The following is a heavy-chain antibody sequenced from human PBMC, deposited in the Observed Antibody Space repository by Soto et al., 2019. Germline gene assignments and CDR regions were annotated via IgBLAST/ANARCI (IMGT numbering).Heavy chain of an antibody. V-gene: IGHV4-34*01. D-gene: IGHD6-6*01. Sequence: SETLSLTCAVYGGSFSGYHWSWIRQPPGKGLEWIGEINHSGSTNYNPSLKSRVTISVDTSKNQFSLKVNSVTAADTAIYYCARTSRLDSWGQGTLVTVS. CDR1: GGSFSGYH. J-gene: IGHJ5*01. CDR3: ARTSRLDS. CDR2: INHSGST.